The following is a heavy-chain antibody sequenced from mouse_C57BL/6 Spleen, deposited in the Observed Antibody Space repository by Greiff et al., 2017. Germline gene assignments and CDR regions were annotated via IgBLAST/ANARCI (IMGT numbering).Heavy chain of an antibody. CDR2: IDPSDSYT. J-gene: IGHJ2*01. CDR1: GYTFTSYW. V-gene: IGHV1-69*01. CDR3: ARWAPLYYFDD. Sequence: QVQLQQPGAELVMPGASVKLSCKASGYTFTSYWMHWVKQRPGQGLEWIGEIDPSDSYTNYNQKFKGKSTLTVDKSSSTAYMQLSSLTSEDSAVYYCARWAPLYYFDDWGQGTTLTVSS.